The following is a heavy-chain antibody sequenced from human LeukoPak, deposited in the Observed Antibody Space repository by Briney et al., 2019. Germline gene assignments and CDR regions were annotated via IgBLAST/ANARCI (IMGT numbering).Heavy chain of an antibody. J-gene: IGHJ3*02. CDR3: ARGRFDYQAFDI. Sequence: SETLSLTCTVSGGSISSSSYYWGWIRQPPGKGPGWIGSIYYSGSTYYNPSLKSRVTISVDTSKNQFSLKLSSVTAADTAVYYCARGRFDYQAFDIWGQGTMVTVSS. D-gene: IGHD3-16*01. V-gene: IGHV4-39*07. CDR1: GGSISSSSYY. CDR2: IYYSGST.